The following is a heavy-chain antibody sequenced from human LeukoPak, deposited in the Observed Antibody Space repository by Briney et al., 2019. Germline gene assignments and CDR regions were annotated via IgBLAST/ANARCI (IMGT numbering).Heavy chain of an antibody. Sequence: ASVKVSCKASGYTFISYDIDWVRQATGQGLEWMGWMSPKSGNTDYAQKFQGRVTMTRNTSINTAYLELSSLRSEDTAVYYCASNPVLYYYDRLDAFDIWGQGTMVTVSS. CDR1: GYTFISYD. V-gene: IGHV1-8*01. CDR3: ASNPVLYYYDRLDAFDI. CDR2: MSPKSGNT. D-gene: IGHD3-22*01. J-gene: IGHJ3*02.